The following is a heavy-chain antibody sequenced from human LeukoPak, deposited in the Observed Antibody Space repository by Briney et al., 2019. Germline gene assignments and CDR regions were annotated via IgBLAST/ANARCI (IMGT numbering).Heavy chain of an antibody. V-gene: IGHV3-30*02. CDR2: IQFDGTIK. CDR1: AFAFSIFG. D-gene: IGHD3-22*01. J-gene: IGHJ3*02. Sequence: GGSLRLSCAASAFAFSIFGMHWVRQAPGKGLEWVAFIQFDGTIKYYADSVRGRFTISRDNSKNTLYLQMSSLRPEDTAVYYCAKESYYDSSSRAAYDAFDIWGQGTMVTVSS. CDR3: AKESYYDSSSRAAYDAFDI.